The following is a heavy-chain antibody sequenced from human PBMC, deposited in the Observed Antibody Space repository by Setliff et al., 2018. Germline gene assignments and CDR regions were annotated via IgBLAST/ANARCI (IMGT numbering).Heavy chain of an antibody. D-gene: IGHD7-27*01. J-gene: IGHJ3*02. Sequence: GGSLRLSCAASGFTFSSYWMHWVRQVPGKGLVWVSRINSDGSSTSYADSVKGRFTISRDNSKNTLYLQMNSLRAEDTAVYYCVGDPPQSGYAFAIWGLGTMVTVSS. CDR1: GFTFSSYW. CDR3: VGDPPQSGYAFAI. CDR2: INSDGSST. V-gene: IGHV3-74*01.